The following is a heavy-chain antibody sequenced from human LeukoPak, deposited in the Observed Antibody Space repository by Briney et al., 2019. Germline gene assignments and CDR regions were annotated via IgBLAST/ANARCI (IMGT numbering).Heavy chain of an antibody. CDR3: ARDRYYYDSSRFYYPDAFDI. Sequence: GGSLRLSCAASGFTFSSYSMNWVRQAPGKGLEWVSSISSSSSHIYYADSMKGRFTISRDNAKNSLYLQMNSLRAEDTAVYYCARDRYYYDSSRFYYPDAFDIWGQGTMVTVSS. D-gene: IGHD3-22*01. V-gene: IGHV3-21*01. CDR1: GFTFSSYS. CDR2: ISSSSSHI. J-gene: IGHJ3*02.